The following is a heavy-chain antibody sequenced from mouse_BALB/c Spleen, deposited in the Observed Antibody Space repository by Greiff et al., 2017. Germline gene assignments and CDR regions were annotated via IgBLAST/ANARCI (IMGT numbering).Heavy chain of an antibody. J-gene: IGHJ3*01. Sequence: VQLQQSGAELVKPGASVKLSCKASGYTFTEYIIHWVKQRSGQGLEWIGWFYPGSGSIKYNEKFKDKATLTADKSSSTVYMELSRLTSEDSAVYFCARHGEEGFDDGYYWFAYWGQGTLVTVSA. D-gene: IGHD2-3*01. CDR2: FYPGSGSI. V-gene: IGHV1-62-2*01. CDR3: ARHGEEGFDDGYYWFAY. CDR1: GYTFTEYI.